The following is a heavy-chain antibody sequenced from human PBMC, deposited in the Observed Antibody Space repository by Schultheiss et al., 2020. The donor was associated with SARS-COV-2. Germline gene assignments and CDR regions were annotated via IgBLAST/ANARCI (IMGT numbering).Heavy chain of an antibody. CDR2: ISAYNGNT. J-gene: IGHJ6*02. Sequence: ASVKVSCKASGYTFTSYGISWVRQAPGQGLEWMGWISAYNGNTNYAQKLQGRVTITADDSTSTAYMELSSLRSEDTAMYYCAISGDDGDYYYYYGMDVWGQGTTVTVSS. D-gene: IGHD4-17*01. V-gene: IGHV1-18*01. CDR3: AISGDDGDYYYYYGMDV. CDR1: GYTFTSYG.